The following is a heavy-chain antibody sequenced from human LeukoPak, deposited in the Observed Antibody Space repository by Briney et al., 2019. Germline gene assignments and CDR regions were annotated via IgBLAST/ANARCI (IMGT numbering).Heavy chain of an antibody. CDR1: GFTFSSYG. D-gene: IGHD6-13*01. Sequence: GGSLRLSCAASGFTFSSYGMHGVRQAPGKGLEGVAVISYDGSNKYYADSVKGRFTISRDNSKNTLYLQMNSLRAEDTAVYYCAKDARGIAAAGTSYYYYYGMDVWGQGTTVTVSS. CDR3: AKDARGIAAAGTSYYYYYGMDV. J-gene: IGHJ6*02. V-gene: IGHV3-30*18. CDR2: ISYDGSNK.